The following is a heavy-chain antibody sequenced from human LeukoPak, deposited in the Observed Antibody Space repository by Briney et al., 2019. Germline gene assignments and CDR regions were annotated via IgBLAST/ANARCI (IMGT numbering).Heavy chain of an antibody. V-gene: IGHV4-59*01. CDR1: GGSISSYY. CDR3: ARGKNWGYFDY. J-gene: IGHJ4*02. D-gene: IGHD7-27*01. CDR2: IYYSGST. Sequence: PSETLSLTCTVSGGSISSYYWSWIRQPPGKGLEWIGYIYYSGSTNYNPSLKSRVTISVDTSKNQFSLKLSSVTAADTAVYYCARGKNWGYFDYWGQGTLATVSS.